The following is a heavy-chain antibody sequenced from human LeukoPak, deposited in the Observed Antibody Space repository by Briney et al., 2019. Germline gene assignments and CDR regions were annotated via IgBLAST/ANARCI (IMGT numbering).Heavy chain of an antibody. CDR3: ARLGYLNSWFDP. CDR2: IFYTGSP. V-gene: IGHV4-39*01. CDR1: GGSISSSSYY. J-gene: IGHJ5*02. D-gene: IGHD5-12*01. Sequence: SETLSLTCTVSGGSISSSSYYWGWIRQPPGRGLEWIGSIFYTGSPYQNPSLKSRVTISVDTSKNQFSLKLSSVTAADTAVYYCARLGYLNSWFDPWGQGTLVTVSS.